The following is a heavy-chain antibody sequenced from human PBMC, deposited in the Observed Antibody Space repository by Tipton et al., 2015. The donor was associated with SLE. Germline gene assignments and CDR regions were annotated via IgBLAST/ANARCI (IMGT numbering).Heavy chain of an antibody. CDR1: GGSVSSGGYY. V-gene: IGHV4-31*03. Sequence: TLSLTCTVSGGSVSSGGYYWSWIRQHPGKGLEWIGYIYNTVNTYYNPSLTSRVTISDDTSKNQFSLTLSSVTAADTAVYYCARGPIEGYYYYYMDVWGKGTTVTVSS. CDR3: ARGPIEGYYYYYMDV. J-gene: IGHJ6*03. CDR2: IYNTVNT. D-gene: IGHD1-26*01.